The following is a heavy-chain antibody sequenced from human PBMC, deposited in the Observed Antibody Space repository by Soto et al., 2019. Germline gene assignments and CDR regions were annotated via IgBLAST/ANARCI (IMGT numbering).Heavy chain of an antibody. J-gene: IGHJ3*02. CDR2: IYYSGTT. CDR1: GDSISSSY. Sequence: SETLSLTCTVSGDSISSSYWAWIRQSPGKGLEWIAYIYYSGTTNYNPSLESRASISMDTSKNQFSLRLTSVTAADTAVYYCARSRVHQWLVHDAYDICGQGRVVTVSS. V-gene: IGHV4-59*01. CDR3: ARSRVHQWLVHDAYDI. D-gene: IGHD6-19*01.